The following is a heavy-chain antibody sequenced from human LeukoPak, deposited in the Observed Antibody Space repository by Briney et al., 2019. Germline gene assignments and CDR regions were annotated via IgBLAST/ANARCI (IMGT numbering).Heavy chain of an antibody. D-gene: IGHD2-15*01. Sequence: GGSLRLSCAASGFTFKNSWMSWVRQAPGKGLEWVANINQDGDEKYYVDSVKGRFTISRDDAQTSVYLQLSSLRPEDTAVYYCAKNKGWELPAELDSWGQGALVIMSS. J-gene: IGHJ4*02. CDR1: GFTFKNSW. V-gene: IGHV3-7*01. CDR3: AKNKGWELPAELDS. CDR2: INQDGDEK.